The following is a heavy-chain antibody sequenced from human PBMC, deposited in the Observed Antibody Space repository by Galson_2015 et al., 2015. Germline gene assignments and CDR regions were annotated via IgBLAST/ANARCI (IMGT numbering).Heavy chain of an antibody. J-gene: IGHJ5*02. D-gene: IGHD6-13*01. CDR2: IYPGDSDT. CDR3: ARLGEYSSSPSWFDP. V-gene: IGHV5-51*03. CDR1: RYSFTRYW. Sequence: QSGAEVKKPGESLKISCKGSRYSFTRYWIGWVRQMPGKGLEWMGIIYPGDSDTRYCPSSQGQVTISADKSISTAYLQWSSLKASDTAMYYCARLGEYSSSPSWFDPRGQGTRVTVSS.